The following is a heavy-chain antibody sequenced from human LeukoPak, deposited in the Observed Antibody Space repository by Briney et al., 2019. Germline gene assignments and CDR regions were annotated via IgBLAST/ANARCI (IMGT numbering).Heavy chain of an antibody. D-gene: IGHD3-22*01. CDR1: GYTFTSYG. J-gene: IGHJ4*02. CDR2: ISAYNGNT. V-gene: IGHV1-18*01. Sequence: ASVKVSCKASGYTFTSYGISWVRQAPGQGLEWMGWISAYNGNTNYAQKLQGRVTTTTDTSTSTAYMELRSLRSDDTAVYYCARATYYYDSSGYSDYWGQGTLVTVSS. CDR3: ARATYYYDSSGYSDY.